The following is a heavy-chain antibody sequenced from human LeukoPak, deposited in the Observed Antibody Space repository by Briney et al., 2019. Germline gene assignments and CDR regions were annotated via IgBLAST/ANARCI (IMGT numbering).Heavy chain of an antibody. D-gene: IGHD6-6*01. CDR2: FDPEDGET. CDR3: ATSIAARPFIDY. J-gene: IGHJ4*02. Sequence: ASVKVSCKVSGYTLTELSMHWVRQAPGKGLEWMGGFDPEDGETIYAQKFQGRVTMTEDTSTDTAYIELSSLRSEDTAVYYCATSIAARPFIDYWGQGTLVTVSS. V-gene: IGHV1-24*01. CDR1: GYTLTELS.